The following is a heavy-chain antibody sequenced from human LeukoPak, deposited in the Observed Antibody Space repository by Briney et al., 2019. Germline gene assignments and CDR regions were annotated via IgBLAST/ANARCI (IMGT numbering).Heavy chain of an antibody. V-gene: IGHV4-4*02. CDR3: AREAGLRHPYSSSWNFDY. Sequence: PSGTLSLTCAVSGGSISSSNWWSWVRQPPGKGLEWIGEIYHSGSTNYNPSLKSRVTISVDKSKNQFSLKLSSVTAADTAVYYCAREAGLRHPYSSSWNFDYWGQGTLVTVSS. CDR1: GGSISSSNW. CDR2: IYHSGST. D-gene: IGHD6-13*01. J-gene: IGHJ4*02.